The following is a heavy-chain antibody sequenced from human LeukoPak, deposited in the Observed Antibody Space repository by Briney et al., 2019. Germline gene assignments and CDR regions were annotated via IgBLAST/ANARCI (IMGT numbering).Heavy chain of an antibody. Sequence: GGSLRLSCAASGFTFSSYAMSWVRQAPGKGLEWVSAISGSGGSTYYADSAKGRFTISRDNSKNTLYLQMNSLRAEDTAVYYCAKDWDYGSGSYYKAEYFQHWGQGTLVTVPS. CDR2: ISGSGGST. CDR1: GFTFSSYA. D-gene: IGHD3-10*01. CDR3: AKDWDYGSGSYYKAEYFQH. V-gene: IGHV3-23*01. J-gene: IGHJ1*01.